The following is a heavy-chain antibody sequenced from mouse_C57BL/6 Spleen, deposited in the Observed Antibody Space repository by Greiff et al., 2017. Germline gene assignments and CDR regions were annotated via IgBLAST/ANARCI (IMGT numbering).Heavy chain of an antibody. Sequence: EVQGVESGGGLVKPGGSLKLSCAASGFTFSSYAMSWVRQTPEKRLEWVATISDGGSYTYYPDNVKGRFTISRDNAKNNLYLQMSHLKSEDTAMYYCASLLLPAWFAYWGQGTLVTVSA. J-gene: IGHJ3*01. CDR2: ISDGGSYT. CDR3: ASLLLPAWFAY. D-gene: IGHD2-1*01. CDR1: GFTFSSYA. V-gene: IGHV5-4*01.